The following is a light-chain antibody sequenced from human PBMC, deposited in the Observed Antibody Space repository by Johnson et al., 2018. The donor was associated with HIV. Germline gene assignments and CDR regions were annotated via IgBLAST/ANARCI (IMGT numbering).Light chain of an antibody. J-gene: IGLJ1*01. Sequence: QSVLTQPPSVSAAPGQKVTISCSGRSSNIGSNSVSWYQQLPGTAPKLLIYENNKRPSGIPERFSGSSSGTIVTLTISGVQAEDEADYYCLSADSSATYVFGTGTKVTVL. CDR1: SSNIGSNS. V-gene: IGLV1-51*02. CDR3: LSADSSATYV. CDR2: ENN.